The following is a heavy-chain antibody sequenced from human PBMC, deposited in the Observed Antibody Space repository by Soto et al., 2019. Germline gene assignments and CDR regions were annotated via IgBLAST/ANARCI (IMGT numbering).Heavy chain of an antibody. CDR3: VREEDVVTTTGRAFDI. CDR2: IYYSGST. V-gene: IGHV4-31*03. D-gene: IGHD2-21*02. CDR1: AGSISSGGYY. J-gene: IGHJ3*02. Sequence: HVQLQESGPGLVKPSQTLSLTCTVSAGSISSGGYYWSWIRQPPGKGLEWIGYIYYSGSTYYNPSLKSRVTISVDTSMTQFYLKLSSVTAADTAVYYCVREEDVVTTTGRAFDIWGQGTMVTVSS.